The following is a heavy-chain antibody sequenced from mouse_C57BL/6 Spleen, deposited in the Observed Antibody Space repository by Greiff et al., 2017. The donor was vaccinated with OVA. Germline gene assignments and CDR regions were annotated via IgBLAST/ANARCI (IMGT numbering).Heavy chain of an antibody. CDR1: GYTFTSYW. CDR3: EMELGRGYFDV. V-gene: IGHV1-74*01. J-gene: IGHJ1*03. Sequence: QVQLQQPGAELVKPGASVKVSCKASGYTFTSYWMHWVKQRPGQGLEWIGRIHPSDSDTNYNQKFKGKATLTVDKSSSTAYMQLSGLTSEDSAVYYCEMELGRGYFDVWGTGTTVTVSS. D-gene: IGHD4-1*01. CDR2: IHPSDSDT.